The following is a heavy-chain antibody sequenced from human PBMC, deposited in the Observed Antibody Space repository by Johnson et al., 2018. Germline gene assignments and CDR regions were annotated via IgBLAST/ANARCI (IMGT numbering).Heavy chain of an antibody. D-gene: IGHD3-10*01. CDR1: GGSFSGYY. J-gene: IGHJ6*02. Sequence: QVQLQQWGAGLLKXSETLSLTCAVYGGSFSGYYWSWIRQPPGKGREWIGEINHSGSTNYNPSLKSRVTISVDTSKHQFSLKLSSVTAADPAVYYCARGGVRGVITNPYYYYGMDVWGQGTTVTVSS. V-gene: IGHV4-34*01. CDR2: INHSGST. CDR3: ARGGVRGVITNPYYYYGMDV.